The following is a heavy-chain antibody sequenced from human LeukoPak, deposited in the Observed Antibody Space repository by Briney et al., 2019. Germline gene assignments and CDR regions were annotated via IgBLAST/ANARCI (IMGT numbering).Heavy chain of an antibody. J-gene: IGHJ4*02. V-gene: IGHV4-59*12. CDR3: ARLKPAFISDYFDY. D-gene: IGHD2-2*01. Sequence: SETLSLTCTVSGGSISSYYWSWIRQPPGKGLEWIGYIYYSGSTNYNPSLKSRVTISVDTSKNQFSLKLSSVTAADTAVYYCARLKPAFISDYFDYWGQGTLVTVSS. CDR2: IYYSGST. CDR1: GGSISSYY.